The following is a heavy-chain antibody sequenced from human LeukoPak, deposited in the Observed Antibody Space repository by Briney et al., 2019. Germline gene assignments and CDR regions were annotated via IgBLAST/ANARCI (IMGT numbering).Heavy chain of an antibody. Sequence: GGSLRLSCAASGFTFSSYEMNWVRQAPGKGLEWGSYIDSSGSNIHYADSVKGRFTISRDNAKNSLYLQMNSLRAEDTALYYCARAAYDSSAKWTFDIWGQGTMVTVSS. CDR3: ARAAYDSSAKWTFDI. CDR1: GFTFSSYE. J-gene: IGHJ3*02. CDR2: IDSSGSNI. D-gene: IGHD3-22*01. V-gene: IGHV3-48*03.